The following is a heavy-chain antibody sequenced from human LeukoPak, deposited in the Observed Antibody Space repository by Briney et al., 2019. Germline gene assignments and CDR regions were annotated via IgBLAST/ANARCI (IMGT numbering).Heavy chain of an antibody. Sequence: SETLSLTCTVSGGSISSSSYYWGWIRQPPGEGLEWIGTIYYSGTTYYNPSLKSRVTISVDKSKNQFSLKLNSVTAADTAVYYCARPRGVRIAAAGTDVFDIWGQGTMVTVSS. V-gene: IGHV4-39*07. CDR2: IYYSGTT. CDR1: GGSISSSSYY. J-gene: IGHJ3*02. D-gene: IGHD6-13*01. CDR3: ARPRGVRIAAAGTDVFDI.